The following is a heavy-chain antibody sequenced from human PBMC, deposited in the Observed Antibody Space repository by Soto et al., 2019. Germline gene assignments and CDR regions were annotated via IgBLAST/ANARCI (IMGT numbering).Heavy chain of an antibody. CDR3: PRDSGITIFEELLSVGAFDI. J-gene: IGHJ3*02. D-gene: IGHD3-3*01. CDR1: GGTFSSDA. CDR2: IIPIFGTA. Sequence: QVQLVQSGAEVKKPGSSVKVSCKASGGTFSSDAISWVRQAPVQGLEWMGGIIPIFGTANYAQKFQGRVTSPAAKATCTASMELSSLSPEETPVNYCPRDSGITIFEELLSVGAFDIWGQGTMVTVAS. V-gene: IGHV1-69*06.